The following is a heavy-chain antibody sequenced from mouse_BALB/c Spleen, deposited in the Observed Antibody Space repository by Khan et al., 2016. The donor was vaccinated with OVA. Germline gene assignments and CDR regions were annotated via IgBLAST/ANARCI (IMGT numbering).Heavy chain of an antibody. V-gene: IGHV1-7*01. J-gene: IGHJ2*01. Sequence: VKLLESGAELAKPGASVKMSCKASGYTFTTYWMHWVKQRPGQGLEWIGYINPTSGYTDYNEKFKDRATLSADISSSTAYMQLSSLTSEDSAVYYCTRDRIDYWGQGTTLTVSS. CDR3: TRDRIDY. CDR1: GYTFTTYW. CDR2: INPTSGYT.